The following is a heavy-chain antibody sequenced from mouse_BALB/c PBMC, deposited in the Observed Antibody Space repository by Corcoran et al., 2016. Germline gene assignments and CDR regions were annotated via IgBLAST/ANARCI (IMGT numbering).Heavy chain of an antibody. CDR1: RYTFTNYG. J-gene: IGHJ4*01. V-gene: IGHV9-1*02. Sequence: QIQLVKSGPELKKPGETVKISCKASRYTFTNYGMNWVKQAPGKGLKWMGWINTYTGEPTYADDFKGRFAFSLETSASTAYLQINNLKNEDMATYFCAREPLAMDYWGQGTSVTVSS. CDR2: INTYTGEP. CDR3: AREPLAMDY.